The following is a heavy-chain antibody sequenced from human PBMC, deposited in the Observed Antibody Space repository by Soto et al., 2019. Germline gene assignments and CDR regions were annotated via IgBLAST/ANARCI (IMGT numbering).Heavy chain of an antibody. CDR3: AKEPRPYYYDSSGYFDY. J-gene: IGHJ4*02. V-gene: IGHV3-23*01. D-gene: IGHD3-22*01. Sequence: EVQLLESGGGLVQPGGSLRLSCAASGFTFSSYAMSWVRQAPGKGLEWVSAISGSGGSTYYADSVKGRFTISRDNSKNTLYLQMNSLRAEDTAVYYCAKEPRPYYYDSSGYFDYWGQGTLVTVSS. CDR2: ISGSGGST. CDR1: GFTFSSYA.